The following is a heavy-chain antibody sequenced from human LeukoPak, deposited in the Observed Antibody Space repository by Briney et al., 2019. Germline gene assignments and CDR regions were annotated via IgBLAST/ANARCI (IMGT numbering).Heavy chain of an antibody. J-gene: IGHJ6*03. V-gene: IGHV4-61*02. D-gene: IGHD3/OR15-3a*01. CDR3: ARDRVIPDWDYYYYYMDV. CDR1: GGSLSSGSYY. Sequence: PSETLSLTCTVSGGSLSSGSYYWSWIRQPAGKGLEWIGRIYTSGRTMYSPSLKSRVTISVDTSKNQFSLKLSSVTAADTAVYYCARDRVIPDWDYYYYYMDVWGKGTTVTVSS. CDR2: IYTSGRT.